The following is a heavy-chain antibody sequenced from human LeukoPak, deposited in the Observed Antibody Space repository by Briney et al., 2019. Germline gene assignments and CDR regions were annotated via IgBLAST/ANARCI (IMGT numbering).Heavy chain of an antibody. D-gene: IGHD3-22*01. CDR3: ATSALNFGSSGYYESWAFDI. CDR2: INPSGGST. J-gene: IGHJ3*02. CDR1: GYTFTSYY. Sequence: GASVKVSCKASGYTFTSYYMHWVRQAPGQGLEWMGIINPSGGSTSYAQKFQGRVTMTRDTSTSTVYMELSSLRSEDTAVYYCATSALNFGSSGYYESWAFDIWGQGTMVTVSS. V-gene: IGHV1-46*01.